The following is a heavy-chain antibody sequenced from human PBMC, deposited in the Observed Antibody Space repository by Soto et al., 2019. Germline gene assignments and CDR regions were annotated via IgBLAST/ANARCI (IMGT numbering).Heavy chain of an antibody. CDR3: ARDSRTATLDF. CDR1: GGTFDSFT. CDR2: IIPVSGVP. V-gene: IGHV1-69*01. D-gene: IGHD2-2*01. Sequence: QVRLVQSGAEVKQPGSSVKVSCTISGGTFDSFTISWVRQAPGQGFEWMGGIIPVSGVPSYSRHFQGRITITADASTRTAYMDLSGLKFEDTAVYFCARDSRTATLDFWGQGTLVSVS. J-gene: IGHJ4*02.